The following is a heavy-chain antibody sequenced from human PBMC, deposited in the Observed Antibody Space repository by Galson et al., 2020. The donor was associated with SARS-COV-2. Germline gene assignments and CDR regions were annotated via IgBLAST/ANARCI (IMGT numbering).Heavy chain of an antibody. J-gene: IGHJ4*02. CDR1: GFTFSRYG. Sequence: GGSLRLSCAASGFTFSRYGFHWVRQAPGKGLEWVAVISYDGNSYYSPDSVKGRFTISRDNSNNTLYLQMNSLRADDTAVYYCARALRPIQIWLMAFDSWGQGTLVTVSS. CDR3: ARALRPIQIWLMAFDS. V-gene: IGHV3-30-3*01. D-gene: IGHD5-18*01. CDR2: ISYDGNSY.